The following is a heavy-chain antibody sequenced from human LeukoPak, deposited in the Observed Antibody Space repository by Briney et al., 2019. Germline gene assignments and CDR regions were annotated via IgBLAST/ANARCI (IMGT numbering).Heavy chain of an antibody. D-gene: IGHD2-2*01. CDR3: ARPTSTTSNDGFDI. CDR2: ISSGSGYM. V-gene: IGHV3-21*01. CDR1: GFTFSSHS. Sequence: GGSLRLSCAGSGFTFSSHSMNWVRQAPGQGLEWVSSISSGSGYMYYADSVKGRFTISRDSARNSLFLQMNSLRAEDTAIYYCARPTSTTSNDGFDIWGRGTMVTVSS. J-gene: IGHJ3*02.